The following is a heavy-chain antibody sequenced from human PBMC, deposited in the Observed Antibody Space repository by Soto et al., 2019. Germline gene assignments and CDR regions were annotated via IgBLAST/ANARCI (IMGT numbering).Heavy chain of an antibody. J-gene: IGHJ5*02. D-gene: IGHD6-13*01. V-gene: IGHV1-2*02. CDR1: GYTFTGYY. CDR3: ARDRTAAAGLAFDP. Sequence: GKVSCKASGYTFTGYYMHWVRQAPGQGLEWMGWINPNSGGTNYAQKFQGRVTMTRDTSISTAYMELSRLRSDDTAVYYCARDRTAAAGLAFDPWGQGTLVTVSS. CDR2: INPNSGGT.